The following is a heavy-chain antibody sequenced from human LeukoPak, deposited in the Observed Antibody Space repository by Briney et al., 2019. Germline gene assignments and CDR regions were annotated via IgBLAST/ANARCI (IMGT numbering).Heavy chain of an antibody. Sequence: SETLSLTCTASGGSIGTYYWSWIRQSPGKELEWIGYIYVTGTRYNPYLQSRVTISVDRSRNQFFLKMSSVTAADTAVYYCARHIGGGIEDMDVWGKGTKVIVSS. CDR1: GGSIGTYY. D-gene: IGHD3-16*02. CDR2: IYVTGT. CDR3: ARHIGGGIEDMDV. V-gene: IGHV4-59*08. J-gene: IGHJ6*03.